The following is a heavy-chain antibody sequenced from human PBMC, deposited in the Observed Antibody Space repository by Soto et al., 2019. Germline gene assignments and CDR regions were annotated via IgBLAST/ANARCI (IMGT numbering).Heavy chain of an antibody. CDR2: IYPGDSDT. J-gene: IGHJ3*02. D-gene: IGHD2-2*01. CDR3: ARQRGRYCSSTSCYDAFDI. Sequence: GESLKISCKGSGYSFTSYWIGWVRQMPGKGLEWMGIIYPGDSDTRYSPSFQGQVTISADKSISTAYLQWSSLKASDTAMYYCARQRGRYCSSTSCYDAFDIWGQGTMVTVSS. V-gene: IGHV5-51*01. CDR1: GYSFTSYW.